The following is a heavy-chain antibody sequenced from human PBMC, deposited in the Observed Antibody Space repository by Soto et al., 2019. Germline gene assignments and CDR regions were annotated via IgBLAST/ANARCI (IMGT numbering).Heavy chain of an antibody. D-gene: IGHD2-21*02. V-gene: IGHV3-23*01. J-gene: IGHJ2*01. CDR1: GLTFGNYA. CDR2: ISGDSGRT. Sequence: EVQLLESGGGLVQPGGSVRLSCAASGLTFGNYAMIWVRQAPGKGLEWVSAISGDSGRTYYADSVKGRFTISRDNSKNTLYLQMNTLRAEDTAVYYCAVTPNCGRDCSAASYWYFDIWGRGTLVTVSS. CDR3: AVTPNCGRDCSAASYWYFDI.